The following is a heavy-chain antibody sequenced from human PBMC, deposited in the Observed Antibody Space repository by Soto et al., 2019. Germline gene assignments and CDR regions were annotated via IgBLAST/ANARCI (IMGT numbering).Heavy chain of an antibody. CDR2: IYHSGST. CDR1: GGSISSNNG. D-gene: IGHD3-10*01. CDR3: ARSYVGRISFRAGFDH. Sequence: QVQLQESGPGLVKPSGTLSLICAVSGGSISSNNGWSWVRQPPGKGLEWIGEIYHSGSTNYNPSLKSRVTIPVDKSKNQFSLQLTAVTAADTAVYYCARSYVGRISFRAGFDHWGQGTLVTVSS. V-gene: IGHV4-4*02. J-gene: IGHJ4*02.